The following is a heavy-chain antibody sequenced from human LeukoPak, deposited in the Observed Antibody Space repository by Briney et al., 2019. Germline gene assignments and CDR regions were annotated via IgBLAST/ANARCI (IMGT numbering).Heavy chain of an antibody. D-gene: IGHD1-1*01. CDR3: VREGLERRTNFDY. CDR1: GFTFTSHV. V-gene: IGHV3-64D*06. J-gene: IGHJ4*02. Sequence: GGSLRLSCSASGFTFTSHVMHWVRQAPGKGLQYYAGSVKGRFTISSDSSKNTVYLQMNSLTAEDTAVYYCVREGLERRTNFDYWGQGTLVSVSS.